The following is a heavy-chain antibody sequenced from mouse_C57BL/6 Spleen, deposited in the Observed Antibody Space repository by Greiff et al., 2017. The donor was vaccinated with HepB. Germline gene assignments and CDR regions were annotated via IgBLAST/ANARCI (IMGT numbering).Heavy chain of an antibody. J-gene: IGHJ3*01. V-gene: IGHV1-15*01. D-gene: IGHD2-3*01. CDR1: GYTFTDYE. CDR2: IDPETGGT. Sequence: VQLQESGAELVRPGASVTLSCKASGYTFTDYEMHWVKQTPVHGLDWIGAIDPETGGTAYDPKFKGKAILTADKSSSTAYMELRSLTSEDSAVYYGAGYDGPLEVVWFAYWGQGTLVTVSA. CDR3: AGYDGPLEVVWFAY.